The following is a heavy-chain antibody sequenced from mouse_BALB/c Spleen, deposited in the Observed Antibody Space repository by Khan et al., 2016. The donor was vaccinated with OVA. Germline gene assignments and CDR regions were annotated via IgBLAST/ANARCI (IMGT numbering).Heavy chain of an antibody. CDR1: GYSFTGYF. CDR2: INPHIGET. V-gene: IGHV1-20*01. J-gene: IGHJ2*01. D-gene: IGHD1-1*01. CDR3: TRIYRSDLAY. Sequence: EVQLQQSGPELVRPGASVKISCKASGYSFTGYFMNWVMQSHGKSLEWIGRINPHIGETFYNPRFKDKATLTVDESSSTAHMALRTPTSEESAVYYCTRIYRSDLAYWGQGTTLTVSS.